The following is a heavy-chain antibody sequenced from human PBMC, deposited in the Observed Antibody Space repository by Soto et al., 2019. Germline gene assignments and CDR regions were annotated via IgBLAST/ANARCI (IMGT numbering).Heavy chain of an antibody. V-gene: IGHV4-34*01. Sequence: SETLSLTCAVYGGSFSGYYWSWIRQPPGKGLEWIGEINHSGSTNYNPSLKSRVTISVDTSKNQFSLKLSSVTAADTAVYYCARGLRYSSSSHYYYYYGMDVWGQGATVTVSS. CDR1: GGSFSGYY. D-gene: IGHD6-13*01. CDR2: INHSGST. CDR3: ARGLRYSSSSHYYYYYGMDV. J-gene: IGHJ6*02.